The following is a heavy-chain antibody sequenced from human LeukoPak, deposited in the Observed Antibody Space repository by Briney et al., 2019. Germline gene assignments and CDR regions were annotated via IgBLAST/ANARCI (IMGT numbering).Heavy chain of an antibody. CDR3: ARGVLRYFDWLSPTGSPYYFDH. CDR2: IHYSGST. D-gene: IGHD3-9*01. Sequence: SETLSLTCTVSGGSISSSSYYWGWIRQPPGKGLEWLGSIHYSGSTYYDPSLKSRLTISVDTSKNQFSLKLSSVTAADTAVYYCARGVLRYFDWLSPTGSPYYFDHWGQGTLVTVSS. V-gene: IGHV4-39*01. J-gene: IGHJ4*02. CDR1: GGSISSSSYY.